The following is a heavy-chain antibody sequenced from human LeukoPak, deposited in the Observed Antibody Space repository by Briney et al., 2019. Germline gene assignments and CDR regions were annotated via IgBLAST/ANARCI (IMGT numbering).Heavy chain of an antibody. Sequence: ASVKVSCKASGYTFTGYYMHWVRQAPGQGLEWMGWINPNSGGTNYAQKFQGRVTMTRDTSISTAYMELSRLRSDDTAVYYCARAGDYCSGGSCYSVHDYWGQGTLVTVSS. CDR3: ARAGDYCSGGSCYSVHDY. CDR1: GYTFTGYY. CDR2: INPNSGGT. D-gene: IGHD2-15*01. J-gene: IGHJ4*02. V-gene: IGHV1-2*02.